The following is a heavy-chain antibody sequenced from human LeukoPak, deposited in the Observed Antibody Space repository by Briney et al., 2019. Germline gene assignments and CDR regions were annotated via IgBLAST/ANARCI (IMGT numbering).Heavy chain of an antibody. CDR2: ISSSSSYI. D-gene: IGHD6-6*01. Sequence: GGSLRLSCAASGFTFSSYSMNWVRQAPGKGLEWVSSISSSSSYIYYADSVKGRFTISRDNSKNTLYLQMSSLRADDTAVYYCVKDRSIAAPNNDFFDSWGQGALVTVSS. CDR1: GFTFSSYS. J-gene: IGHJ4*02. CDR3: VKDRSIAAPNNDFFDS. V-gene: IGHV3-21*01.